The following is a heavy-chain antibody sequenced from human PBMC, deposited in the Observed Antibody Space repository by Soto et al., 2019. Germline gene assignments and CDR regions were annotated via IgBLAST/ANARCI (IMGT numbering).Heavy chain of an antibody. J-gene: IGHJ4*02. Sequence: QVQLVESGGGVVQPGRSLRLSCAASGFTFGSYGMHWVRQAPGKGLEWVALIWYDGSNKDYSDSVKGRFTISRDNYKNTLYLQMNSLRAEDTAVYYCARGWGTGEEQQLVTTLYWGQGTLVTVSS. CDR1: GFTFGSYG. CDR2: IWYDGSNK. V-gene: IGHV3-33*01. D-gene: IGHD6-13*01. CDR3: ARGWGTGEEQQLVTTLY.